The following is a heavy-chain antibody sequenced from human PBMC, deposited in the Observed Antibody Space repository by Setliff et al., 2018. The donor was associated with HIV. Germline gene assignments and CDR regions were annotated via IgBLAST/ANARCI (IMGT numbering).Heavy chain of an antibody. D-gene: IGHD3-10*01. J-gene: IGHJ6*02. CDR1: GYTFTGYY. CDR3: ARAGGSGSYYLSWYYGMDV. V-gene: IGHV1-2*02. CDR2: INPNSGGT. Sequence: ASVKVSCKASGYTFTGYYMHWVRQAPGQGLEWMGWINPNSGGTTYAQKFQGRVTITTDESTSTAYMELSSLRSEDTAVYYCARAGGSGSYYLSWYYGMDVRGQGTTVTVSS.